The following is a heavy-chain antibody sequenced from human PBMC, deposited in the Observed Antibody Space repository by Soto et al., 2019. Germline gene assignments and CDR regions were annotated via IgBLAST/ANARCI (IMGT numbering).Heavy chain of an antibody. J-gene: IGHJ4*02. CDR3: ARKDSPSWN. V-gene: IGHV1-18*01. D-gene: IGHD2-2*01. CDR1: GYTFTSYG. CDR2: ISAYNGTT. Sequence: QVQLVQSGAEVKKPGASVKVSCKASGYTFTSYGISWVRQAPGQGLEWMGWISAYNGTTNYAQKLQGRVPMNTDTSTSTAYSELMSLRSADTAIYSGARKDSPSWNWGKGTQVTVSS.